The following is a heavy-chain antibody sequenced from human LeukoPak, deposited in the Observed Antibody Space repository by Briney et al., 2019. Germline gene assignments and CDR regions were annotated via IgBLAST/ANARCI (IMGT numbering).Heavy chain of an antibody. CDR1: GYTLTTYD. Sequence: GSVKVSCKASGYTLTTYDINWVRQATGQGLEWMGCMNTNSGNTDYAQKFKGGVTITGNTSITSPYMELSGLRSEDTAVYYCARCSSSTVGYWGQGTLGTVSS. CDR3: ARCSSSTVGY. V-gene: IGHV1-8*03. J-gene: IGHJ4*02. CDR2: MNTNSGNT. D-gene: IGHD6-6*01.